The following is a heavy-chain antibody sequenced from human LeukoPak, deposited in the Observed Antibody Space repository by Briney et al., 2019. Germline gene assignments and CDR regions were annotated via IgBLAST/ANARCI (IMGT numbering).Heavy chain of an antibody. Sequence: PSETLSLTCTVSGGSISSYYWSWIRQPPGKELEWIGYIYYSGSTNYNPSLKSRVTISVDTSKNQFSLKLSSVTAADTAVYYCARVPYSRVLNYYYGMDVWGQGTTVTVS. CDR3: ARVPYSRVLNYYYGMDV. D-gene: IGHD2-15*01. CDR1: GGSISSYY. V-gene: IGHV4-59*01. CDR2: IYYSGST. J-gene: IGHJ6*02.